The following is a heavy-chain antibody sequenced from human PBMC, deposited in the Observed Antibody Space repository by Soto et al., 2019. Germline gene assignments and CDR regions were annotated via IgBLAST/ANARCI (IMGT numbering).Heavy chain of an antibody. CDR1: GYTFTSYY. V-gene: IGHV1-46*01. D-gene: IGHD6-19*01. CDR3: ARASRGWFHRYYFDY. Sequence: EASVKVSCKASGYTFTSYYMHWMRQAPGQGLEWMGIINPSGGSTSYAQKFQGRVTMTRDTSTSTVYMELSSLRSEDTAVYYCARASRGWFHRYYFDYWGQGTLVTVSS. J-gene: IGHJ4*02. CDR2: INPSGGST.